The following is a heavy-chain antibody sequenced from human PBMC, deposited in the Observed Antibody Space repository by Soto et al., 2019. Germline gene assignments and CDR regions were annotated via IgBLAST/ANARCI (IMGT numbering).Heavy chain of an antibody. CDR2: TSGSGGST. V-gene: IGHV3-23*01. CDR1: GFSFSSYA. CDR3: AKDSPPDD. Sequence: EVQLLESGGGLVQPGGSLRLSCAASGFSFSSYAMTWFRQAPGRGLEWVSGTSGSGGSTHYADFVKGLFTISRDNSKNTLYLQMNSLRAEDTAVYYCAKDSPPDDWGQGTLVTVSS. J-gene: IGHJ4*02.